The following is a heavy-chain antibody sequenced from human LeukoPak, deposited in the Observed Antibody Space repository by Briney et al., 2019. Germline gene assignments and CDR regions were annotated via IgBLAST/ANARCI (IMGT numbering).Heavy chain of an antibody. CDR3: ARGFDAHNAFDI. J-gene: IGHJ3*02. CDR2: IYYSGST. D-gene: IGHD3-9*01. V-gene: IGHV4-30-4*01. Sequence: PSETLSLTCTVSGGSISSSDYYWRWIRQPPGKGLEWIGYIYYSGSTSYNPSLKSRITISVDTSKNQFSLKLTSVTAADTAVYYCARGFDAHNAFDIWGQGTMVTVSS. CDR1: GGSISSSDYY.